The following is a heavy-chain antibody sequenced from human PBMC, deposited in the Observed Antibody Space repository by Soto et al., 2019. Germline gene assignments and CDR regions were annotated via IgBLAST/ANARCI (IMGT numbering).Heavy chain of an antibody. J-gene: IGHJ4*02. CDR2: IYYSGNT. CDR3: ARFDILTGYLF. V-gene: IGHV4-31*03. Sequence: SETLSLTCTVSGGSISSGGYYWSWIRQHPGKGLEWIGYIYYSGNTYYNPSLKSRVTISVDTSKNQFSLKLSSVTAADTAVYYCARFDILTGYLFWGQGTLVTVSS. CDR1: GGSISSGGYY. D-gene: IGHD3-9*01.